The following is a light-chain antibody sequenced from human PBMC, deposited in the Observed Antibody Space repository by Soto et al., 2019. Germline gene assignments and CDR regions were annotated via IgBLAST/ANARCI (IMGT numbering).Light chain of an antibody. V-gene: IGLV2-8*01. Sequence: QSALTQPPCASGSPGQSVTISCTGTKNDIGVYDFVSWYQHHPGKAPRLIIYEVVQRPSGVPDRFSGSKSGNTASLTVSGLQAADEADYFCKSYAGSNTYVFGSGTKVTV. CDR1: KNDIGVYDF. CDR2: EVV. J-gene: IGLJ1*01. CDR3: KSYAGSNTYV.